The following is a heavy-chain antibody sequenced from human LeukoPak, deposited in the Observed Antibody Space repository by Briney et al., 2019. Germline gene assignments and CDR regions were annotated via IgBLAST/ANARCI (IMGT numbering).Heavy chain of an antibody. J-gene: IGHJ4*02. CDR2: IIPIFGTA. CDR3: ARPSDIVGATTALRY. Sequence: ASVKVSCKASGGTFSSYAISWVRQAPGQRLEGMGGIIPIFGTANYAQKFHGRVTITADESTSTAYMELSSLRSEDTAVYYCARPSDIVGATTALRYWGQGTLVTVSS. D-gene: IGHD1-26*01. CDR1: GGTFSSYA. V-gene: IGHV1-69*13.